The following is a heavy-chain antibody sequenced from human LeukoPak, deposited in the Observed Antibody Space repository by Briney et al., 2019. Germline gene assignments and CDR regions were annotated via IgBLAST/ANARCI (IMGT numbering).Heavy chain of an antibody. D-gene: IGHD2-15*01. CDR2: ISHSGAST. CDR1: GFTFSSYA. Sequence: GGSLRLSCAASGFTFSSYAMNWVRQAPGKGLEWVSAISHSGASTYYADSVKGRFTISRDNSKNTLYLQMNSLRAEDTAVYYCAKSVAPYCSGGSCFDAFDIWGQGTMVTVSS. CDR3: AKSVAPYCSGGSCFDAFDI. V-gene: IGHV3-23*01. J-gene: IGHJ3*02.